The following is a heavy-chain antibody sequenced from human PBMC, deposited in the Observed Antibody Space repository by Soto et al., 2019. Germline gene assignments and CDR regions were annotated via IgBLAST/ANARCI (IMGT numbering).Heavy chain of an antibody. D-gene: IGHD3-10*01. Sequence: GGSLRLSCAASGFTFNIYAMNWVRQAPGRGLEWVSGISGSGGVKYYGDSVKGRFAISRDNSKNTLYLQMNSLRAEDTAIYYCAKDRGPRPDAFDIWGQGTLVTVSS. J-gene: IGHJ3*02. CDR1: GFTFNIYA. V-gene: IGHV3-23*01. CDR2: ISGSGGVK. CDR3: AKDRGPRPDAFDI.